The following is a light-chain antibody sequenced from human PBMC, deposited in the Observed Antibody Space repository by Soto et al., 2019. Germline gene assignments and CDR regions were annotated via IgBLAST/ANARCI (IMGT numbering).Light chain of an antibody. CDR2: DAS. J-gene: IGKJ4*01. Sequence: DIQMTQSPPTLSASLGDRVTITGRASQSISTWLAWYQQKIGKVPKLLIYDASTLESGVPSRFSGSGSGTEFTLTISSLQPDDFATYYCQQYLTYSSLTFGGGTKVDI. CDR3: QQYLTYSSLT. V-gene: IGKV1-5*01. CDR1: QSISTW.